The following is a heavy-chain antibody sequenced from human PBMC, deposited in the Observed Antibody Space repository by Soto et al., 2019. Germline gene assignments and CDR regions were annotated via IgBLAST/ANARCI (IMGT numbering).Heavy chain of an antibody. CDR1: GGSISSGGYY. CDR2: IYYSGST. V-gene: IGHV4-31*03. Sequence: SETLSLTCTVSGGSISSGGYYWSWIRQHPGKGLEWIGYIYYSGSTYYNPSLKSRVTISVDTSKNQFSLKLSSVTAADTAVYYCARGYHAFWSGSLSYFDYWGQGTLVTVSS. J-gene: IGHJ4*02. D-gene: IGHD3-3*01. CDR3: ARGYHAFWSGSLSYFDY.